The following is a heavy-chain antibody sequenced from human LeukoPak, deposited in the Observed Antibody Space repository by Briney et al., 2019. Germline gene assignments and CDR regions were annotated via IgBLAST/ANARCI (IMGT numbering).Heavy chain of an antibody. V-gene: IGHV3-66*01. D-gene: IGHD6-19*01. CDR3: AISSGWYKYYFDY. CDR1: GFTVSSNY. J-gene: IGHJ4*02. CDR2: IYSGGST. Sequence: SGGSLRLSCAASGFTVSSNYMSWVRQAPGKGLEWVSVIYSGGSTYYADSVKGRFTISRDNSKNTLYLQMNSLRAEDTAVYYCAISSGWYKYYFDYWGQGTLVTVSS.